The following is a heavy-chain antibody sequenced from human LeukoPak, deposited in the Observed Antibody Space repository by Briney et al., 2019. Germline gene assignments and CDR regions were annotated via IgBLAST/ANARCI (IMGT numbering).Heavy chain of an antibody. D-gene: IGHD3-9*01. CDR1: GFTFSTYW. V-gene: IGHV3-7*01. CDR3: ARGNILTGSPFDI. CDR2: IKQDGSEK. J-gene: IGHJ3*02. Sequence: GGSLRLSCAASGFTFSTYWMTWVRQAPGKGLEWVANIKQDGSEKYYADSVKGRFTISGDNAKNSLYLQMNSLRAEDTAVYYCARGNILTGSPFDIWGQGTMVTVSS.